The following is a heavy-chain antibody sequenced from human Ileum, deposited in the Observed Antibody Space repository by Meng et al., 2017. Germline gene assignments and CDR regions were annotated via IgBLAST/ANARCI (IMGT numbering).Heavy chain of an antibody. J-gene: IGHJ4*02. D-gene: IGHD3-16*01. Sequence: ASVNCAGYYWGRLRRRPGKGLEWIGYASTNYNPSLKGRVTISLNTSRNYFSQGLSPVSPSSRAVNYLARDHMGSLPYWGRGSLVTVSS. CDR3: ARDHMGSLPY. CDR2: AST. V-gene: IGHV4-61*08. CDR1: ASVNCAGYY.